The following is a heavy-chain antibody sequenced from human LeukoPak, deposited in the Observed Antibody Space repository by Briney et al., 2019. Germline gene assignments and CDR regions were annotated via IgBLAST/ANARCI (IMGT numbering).Heavy chain of an antibody. V-gene: IGHV3-7*01. J-gene: IGHJ4*02. D-gene: IGHD7-27*01. CDR1: GFTFSSYG. CDR3: ARDLNWETY. Sequence: GGSLRLSCAASGFTFSSYGMHWVRQAPGKGLEWVANIKTDGSQIYYVDSVKGRFTISRDNAKNSLYLQMNSLRAEDTAVYYCARDLNWETYWGQGTLVSVSS. CDR2: IKTDGSQI.